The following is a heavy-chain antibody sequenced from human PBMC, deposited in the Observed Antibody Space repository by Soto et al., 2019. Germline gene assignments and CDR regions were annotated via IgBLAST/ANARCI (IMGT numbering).Heavy chain of an antibody. D-gene: IGHD6-6*01. CDR1: GFTFDDYA. Sequence: EVQLVESGGGLVQPGRSLRLSCAASGFTFDDYAMHWVRQAPGKGLEWVSGISWNSGSIGYADSVKGRFTISRDNAKNSLYLQMNSLRAEDTALYYCAKDLEYSSSSGAFDIWGQGTMVTVSS. CDR2: ISWNSGSI. CDR3: AKDLEYSSSSGAFDI. V-gene: IGHV3-9*01. J-gene: IGHJ3*02.